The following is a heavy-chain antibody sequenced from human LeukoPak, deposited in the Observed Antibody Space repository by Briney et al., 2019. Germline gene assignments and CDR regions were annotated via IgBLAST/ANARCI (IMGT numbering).Heavy chain of an antibody. V-gene: IGHV3-74*01. CDR3: ARAPSEIGGYYPEYFRH. J-gene: IGHJ1*01. CDR1: GFTFSSYW. CDR2: IKSDGNT. D-gene: IGHD3-22*01. Sequence: GGSLRLSCAASGFTFSSYWMHWVRQAPGKGLVWVSRIKSDGNTNYADSVKGRFTISRDNAKNTVSLQMNSLRAEDTGVYYCARAPSEIGGYYPEYFRHWGQGTLVTVSS.